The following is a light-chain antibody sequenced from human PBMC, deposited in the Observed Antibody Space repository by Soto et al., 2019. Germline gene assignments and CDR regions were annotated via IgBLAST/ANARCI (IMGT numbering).Light chain of an antibody. CDR1: QSVTSY. Sequence: EIVLTQSPATLSLSPGERATLSCRASQSVTSYLAWYQQKPDQAPRLLIYDASNRATGIPARFSGSGSGTDFTLTINSLEPEDFAVYYCQQRSNWPRTFGQGTKVEIK. J-gene: IGKJ1*01. V-gene: IGKV3-11*01. CDR2: DAS. CDR3: QQRSNWPRT.